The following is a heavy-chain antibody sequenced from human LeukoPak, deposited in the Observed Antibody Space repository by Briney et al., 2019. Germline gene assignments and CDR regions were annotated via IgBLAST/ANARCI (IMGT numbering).Heavy chain of an antibody. CDR3: ARGGSGISNAFDI. CDR2: LYYSGST. CDR1: GVSISSYY. V-gene: IGHV4-59*01. J-gene: IGHJ3*02. Sequence: SETLSLTCSVSGVSISSYYWSWIRQPPGKGLEWIGYLYYSGSTNSNPSLKSRVTMSVDTSKNQFSLKLRSVTAADTAVYYCARGGSGISNAFDIWGQGTMVTVSS. D-gene: IGHD3-10*01.